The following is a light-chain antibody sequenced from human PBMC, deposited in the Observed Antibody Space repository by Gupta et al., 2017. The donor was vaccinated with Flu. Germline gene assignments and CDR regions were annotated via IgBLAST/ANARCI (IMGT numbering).Light chain of an antibody. J-gene: IGKJ5*01. V-gene: IGKV3D-11*02. CDR3: QRRTNWHPKLT. CDR2: EAS. Sequence: EIVLTQSPATLSLSPGERATLSCRARQSVGTYLAWYHQKCGEARMLLIYEASNMAKGSKDMCRGSGDGTDVNITSISRELKDFDVYYCQRRTNWHPKLTFGQGTLMEIK. CDR1: QSVGTY.